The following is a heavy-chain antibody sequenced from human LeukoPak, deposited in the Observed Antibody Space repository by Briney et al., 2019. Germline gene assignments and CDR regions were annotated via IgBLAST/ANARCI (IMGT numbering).Heavy chain of an antibody. D-gene: IGHD3-10*01. CDR3: HFYGSGSYWGDSPFMDV. CDR2: FYYSGST. Sequence: SETLSLTCTVSGGSISSYYWSWIRQPPGKGLEWIGYFYYSGSTNYNPSLKSRVTIAVDTSKNQFSLKLSAVTAADTAVYYCHFYGSGSYWGDSPFMDVWGKGTTVTVSS. CDR1: GGSISSYY. J-gene: IGHJ6*03. V-gene: IGHV4-59*01.